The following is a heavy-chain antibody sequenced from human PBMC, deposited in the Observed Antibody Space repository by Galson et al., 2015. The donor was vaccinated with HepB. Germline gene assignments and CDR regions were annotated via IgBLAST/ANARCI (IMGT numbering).Heavy chain of an antibody. D-gene: IGHD5-24*01. CDR3: ARGTPTIDSPPWFDP. CDR2: TRVYHGHP. J-gene: IGHJ5*02. V-gene: IGHV1-18*01. Sequence: SVTVSCTPPGYTFTPYGINWVRHAPGHGLACLGPTRVYHGHPHSAQKLQGSVTMPRATSTSTAYMELRSLTSDDTAVYYCARGTPTIDSPPWFDPWGQGTLVTVSS. CDR1: GYTFTPYG.